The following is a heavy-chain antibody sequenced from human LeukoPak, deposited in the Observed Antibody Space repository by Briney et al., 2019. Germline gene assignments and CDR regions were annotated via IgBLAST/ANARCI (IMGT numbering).Heavy chain of an antibody. Sequence: SETLSLTCTVSGGSIRSCDWRWIRQPPVKGLEWIGYIYYSGSTNYNPSLKSRVTISVDTSKNQFSLKLSSVTAADTAVYYCARARYSSSWACDYWGQGTLVTVSS. CDR2: IYYSGST. V-gene: IGHV4-59*13. CDR1: GGSIRSCD. CDR3: ARARYSSSWACDY. J-gene: IGHJ4*02. D-gene: IGHD6-13*01.